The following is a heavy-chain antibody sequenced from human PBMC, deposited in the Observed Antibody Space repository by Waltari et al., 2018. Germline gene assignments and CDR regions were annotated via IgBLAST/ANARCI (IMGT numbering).Heavy chain of an antibody. CDR2: INPNRGHT. J-gene: IGHJ4*02. CDR3: ASGYGDEPTDY. D-gene: IGHD4-17*01. V-gene: IGHV1-8*02. CDR1: GYTFTSYD. Sequence: QVQLVQSGAEVKKLGAAVKVSCKASGYTFTSYDINWVRQATGQGLEWMGWINPNRGHTGYAQKFQGRVTITSNTSMSTAYMALSSLRSGDTAVYYSASGYGDEPTDYWGQGTLVTVSS.